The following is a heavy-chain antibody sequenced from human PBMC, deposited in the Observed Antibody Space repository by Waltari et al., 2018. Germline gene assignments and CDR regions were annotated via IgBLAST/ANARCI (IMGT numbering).Heavy chain of an antibody. V-gene: IGHV3-30*18. J-gene: IGHJ5*02. Sequence: QVEESGGGVVQPGGSLRLSCVASGYPFNNYGMHWVRQAPGKGLKWLAVISSDGSGKHYADSVKGRVTMSRDKSKNMVYLQMNSLRPEDTAVYYCAKAGGIYNYPLDPWGQGTLVTVSS. CDR1: GYPFNNYG. CDR3: AKAGGIYNYPLDP. D-gene: IGHD1-26*01. CDR2: ISSDGSGK.